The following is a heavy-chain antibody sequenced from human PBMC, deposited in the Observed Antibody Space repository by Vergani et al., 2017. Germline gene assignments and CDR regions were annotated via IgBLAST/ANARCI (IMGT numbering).Heavy chain of an antibody. D-gene: IGHD2-21*02. CDR3: ARNPYCGGDCCSDGCDM. Sequence: QVQLQESGPGLVKPSETLSLTCTVSGGSISSYYWSWIRQPPGKGLEWIGYIYYIGSTNYNPSLTSRVTISVDTSKNEFSLKLSSVTAADTAVYVCARNPYCGGDCCSDGCDMGGQRTVDSVS. CDR2: IYYIGST. V-gene: IGHV4-59*01. CDR1: GGSISSYY. J-gene: IGHJ3*02.